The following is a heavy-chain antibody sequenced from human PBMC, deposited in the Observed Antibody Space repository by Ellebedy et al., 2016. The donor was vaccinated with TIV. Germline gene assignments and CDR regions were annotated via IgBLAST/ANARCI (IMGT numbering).Heavy chain of an antibody. V-gene: IGHV3-20*04. Sequence: GESLKISCAASGFTFDDYGMSWVRQAPGKGLEWVSGINWNGGSTGYADSVKGRFTISRDNAKNSLYLQMNSLRDEDTAVYYCARTQRTIAARPGGPDYWGQGTLVTVSS. D-gene: IGHD6-6*01. CDR2: INWNGGST. CDR3: ARTQRTIAARPGGPDY. J-gene: IGHJ4*02. CDR1: GFTFDDYG.